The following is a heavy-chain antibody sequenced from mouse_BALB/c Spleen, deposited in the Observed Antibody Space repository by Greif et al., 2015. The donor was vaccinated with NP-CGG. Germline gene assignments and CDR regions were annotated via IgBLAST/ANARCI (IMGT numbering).Heavy chain of an antibody. CDR3: TKLGGGAY. J-gene: IGHJ3*01. D-gene: IGHD4-1*01. Sequence: LQQPGSELVRPGASVKLSCKASGYTSTSYWMHWVKQRPGQGLEWIENIYPGSGSINYDEKFKSKATLTVDTSSSTAYMQLSSLTSEDSAVYYCTKLGGGAYWGQGTLVTVSA. V-gene: IGHV1S22*01. CDR1: GYTSTSYW. CDR2: IYPGSGSI.